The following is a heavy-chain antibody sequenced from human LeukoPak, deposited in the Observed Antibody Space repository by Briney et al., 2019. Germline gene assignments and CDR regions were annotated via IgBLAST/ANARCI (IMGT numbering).Heavy chain of an antibody. CDR1: GGSISSGGYS. D-gene: IGHD3-22*01. V-gene: IGHV4-30-2*01. Sequence: PSQTLSLTCAVSGGSISSGGYSWSWIRQPPGKGLEWIGYIYHSGSTYYNPSLKSRVTISVDRSKNQFSLKLSSETAADTAVYYCARGKIDSSGYYHYYFDYWGQGTLVTVSS. J-gene: IGHJ4*02. CDR2: IYHSGST. CDR3: ARGKIDSSGYYHYYFDY.